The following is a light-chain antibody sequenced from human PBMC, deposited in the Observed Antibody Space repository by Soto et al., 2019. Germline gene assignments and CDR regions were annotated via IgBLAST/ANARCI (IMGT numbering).Light chain of an antibody. CDR3: QQFNNYPPLT. Sequence: AIQLTQSPSSLSASVGDRVTITCRASQGISSALAWYQQKPGKAPKLLIYDASSLESGVPSRFSGSGPGTDFTLTISSLQPEDFATYYCQQFNNYPPLTFGGGTKVEIK. CDR1: QGISSA. CDR2: DAS. V-gene: IGKV1D-13*01. J-gene: IGKJ4*01.